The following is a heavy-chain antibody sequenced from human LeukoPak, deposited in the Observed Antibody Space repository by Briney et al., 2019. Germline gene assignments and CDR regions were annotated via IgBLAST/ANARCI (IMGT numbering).Heavy chain of an antibody. J-gene: IGHJ5*01. CDR3: ARVSHGEHDS. D-gene: IGHD4-17*01. CDR1: GFSFNIYA. V-gene: IGHV3-23*01. CDR2: IDRSGGST. Sequence: GGSLRLSCAASGFSFNIYAMSWVRQAPGKGLEWVASIDRSGGSTFYADSVKGRFTISKDNSKNTLYLQMNSLRVDDTAIYYCARVSHGEHDSWGQGTLVTVSS.